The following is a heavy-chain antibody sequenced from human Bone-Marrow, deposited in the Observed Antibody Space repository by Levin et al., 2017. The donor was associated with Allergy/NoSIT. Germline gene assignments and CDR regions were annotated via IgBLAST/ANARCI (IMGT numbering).Heavy chain of an antibody. V-gene: IGHV4-30-4*01. J-gene: IGHJ5*02. CDR2: IYYSGST. D-gene: IGHD2-15*01. CDR3: ASLRYCTGNSCYSRDDA. CDR1: GGSINSGDYY. Sequence: SETLSLTCIVSGGSINSGDYYWSWLRQPPGKGLEWIGYIYYSGSTYSSPSLKSRVSISVDTSKNHFSLNLSSMTAADTAVYYCASLRYCTGNSCYSRDDAWGQGILVTVSS.